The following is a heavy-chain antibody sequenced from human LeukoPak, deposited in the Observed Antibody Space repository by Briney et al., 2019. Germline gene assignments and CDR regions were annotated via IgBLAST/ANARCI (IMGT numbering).Heavy chain of an antibody. D-gene: IGHD4-17*01. J-gene: IGHJ4*02. CDR3: AREGENGDSTPGFDY. Sequence: ASVKVSCKASGYTFTSYYMHWVRQAPGQGLEWMGIINPSGGSTSHAQKFQGRVTITADESTSTAYMELSSLRSEDTAVYYCAREGENGDSTPGFDYWGQGTLVTVSS. CDR2: INPSGGST. CDR1: GYTFTSYY. V-gene: IGHV1-46*01.